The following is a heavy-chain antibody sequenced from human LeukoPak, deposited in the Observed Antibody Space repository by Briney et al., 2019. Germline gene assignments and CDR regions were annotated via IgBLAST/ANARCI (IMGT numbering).Heavy chain of an antibody. CDR2: IHYSGST. J-gene: IGHJ5*02. D-gene: IGHD3-3*01. Sequence: SETLSLTCTVSGVSITSGGNYWSWIRQRPGKGLEWIGYIHYSGSTYYNPSLKSRVTISVDTSRNQFSLNLSSVTAADTAVYYCARYYGPWGQGTLVAVSS. V-gene: IGHV4-30-4*08. CDR3: ARYYGP. CDR1: GVSITSGGNY.